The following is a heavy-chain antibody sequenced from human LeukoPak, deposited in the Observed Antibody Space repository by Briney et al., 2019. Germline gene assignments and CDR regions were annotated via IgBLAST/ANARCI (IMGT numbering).Heavy chain of an antibody. V-gene: IGHV3-23*01. Sequence: GGSLRLSCAASGFTFSSYAMSWVRPAPGKGLEWVSAISGSGGSTYYADSVKGRFTISRDNSKNTLYLQMNSLRAEDTAVYYCAKDRPTYDFWSGYSLNWFDPWGQGTLVTVSS. J-gene: IGHJ5*02. D-gene: IGHD3-3*01. CDR1: GFTFSSYA. CDR2: ISGSGGST. CDR3: AKDRPTYDFWSGYSLNWFDP.